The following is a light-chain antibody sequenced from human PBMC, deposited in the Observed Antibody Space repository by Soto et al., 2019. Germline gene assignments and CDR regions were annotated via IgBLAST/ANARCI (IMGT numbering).Light chain of an antibody. CDR1: TSNIGAGYD. CDR2: DNN. V-gene: IGLV1-40*01. CDR3: QSYDSSLGAFYG. J-gene: IGLJ1*01. Sequence: QSVLTQPPSVSGAPGQRVTISCTGSTSNIGAGYDVHWYQQLPGTAPKLLIYDNNNRPSGVPDRFSGSKSGTSASLAISGLQAEDEADYYCQSYDSSLGAFYGFGTGTKVTVL.